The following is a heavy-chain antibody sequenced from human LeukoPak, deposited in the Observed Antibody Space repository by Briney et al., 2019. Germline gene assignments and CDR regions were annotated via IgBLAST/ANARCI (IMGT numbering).Heavy chain of an antibody. D-gene: IGHD2-8*01. V-gene: IGHV3-7*01. CDR1: GFTFSNYW. J-gene: IGHJ4*02. CDR3: ATLNGPLFEY. CDR2: IHQHGNEK. Sequence: GGSLRLSCAASGFTFSNYWMSWVRQAPGKGLEWVASIHQHGNEKYFVDSVRGQFTISRDNAKNSLYLQMSSLRAEDTAVYYCATLNGPLFEYWGQGTLVTVSS.